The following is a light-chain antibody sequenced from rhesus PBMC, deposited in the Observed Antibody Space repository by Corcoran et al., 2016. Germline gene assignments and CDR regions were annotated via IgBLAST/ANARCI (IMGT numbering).Light chain of an antibody. CDR2: GAS. CDR1: QSVGSY. J-gene: IGKJ1*01. CDR3: QQSSNLWT. Sequence: ETVVTQSPATLSLSPGERATLSCRASQSVGSYLAWYQQKPGQAPRLLIYGASSRATGIPDKCSGRGSGTDFPLTISSLEPEDVGVYYCQQSSNLWTFGQGTKVEIK. V-gene: IGKV3-24*04.